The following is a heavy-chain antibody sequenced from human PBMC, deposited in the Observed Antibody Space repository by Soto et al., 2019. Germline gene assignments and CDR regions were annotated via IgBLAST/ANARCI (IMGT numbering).Heavy chain of an antibody. CDR3: ARVYYDSSGYPFDI. Sequence: SGPTLVNPTQTLTLTCTFSGFSLSTSGMCVSWIRQPPGEALEWLALIDWDDDKYYSTSLKTRLTISKDTSKNQVVLTMTNMDPVDTATYYCARVYYDSSGYPFDIWGQGTMVTVSS. CDR1: GFSLSTSGMC. D-gene: IGHD3-22*01. J-gene: IGHJ3*02. CDR2: IDWDDDK. V-gene: IGHV2-70*01.